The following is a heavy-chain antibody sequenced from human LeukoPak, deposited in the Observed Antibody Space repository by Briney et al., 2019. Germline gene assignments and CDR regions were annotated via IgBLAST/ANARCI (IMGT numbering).Heavy chain of an antibody. CDR3: ARTRYCSGISCFYAS. J-gene: IGHJ4*02. Sequence: PGGSLRLSCAASGFTFSSYAMSWVRQAPGKGLEWVSAINSGGNSTYYADSVKGRFTISRDNSKNTLYLQMSSLKAEDTAVYYCARTRYCSGISCFYASWGQGTLVTVSS. CDR2: INSGGNST. CDR1: GFTFSSYA. V-gene: IGHV3-23*01. D-gene: IGHD2-2*01.